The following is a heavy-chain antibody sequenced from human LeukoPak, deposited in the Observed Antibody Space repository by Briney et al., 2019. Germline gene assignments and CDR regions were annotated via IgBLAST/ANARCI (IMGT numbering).Heavy chain of an antibody. V-gene: IGHV3-74*01. CDR1: GFTFSSYW. Sequence: QPGGSLRLSCTASGFTFSSYWMQWIRQAPGKGLVWVSRINSDGSSTNYADSVKGRFTISRDNAKNTLYLQMNSLRAEDTAMYYCARAVYYSNYLGYWGQGTLVTVSS. D-gene: IGHD3-10*01. CDR2: INSDGSST. J-gene: IGHJ4*01. CDR3: ARAVYYSNYLGY.